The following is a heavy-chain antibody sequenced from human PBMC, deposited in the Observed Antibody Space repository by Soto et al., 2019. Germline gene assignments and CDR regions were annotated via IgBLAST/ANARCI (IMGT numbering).Heavy chain of an antibody. CDR2: IMPIFRAP. V-gene: IGHV1-69*12. J-gene: IGHJ6*02. D-gene: IGHD2-15*01. Sequence: QVQLVQSGAEVKKPGSSLKVSCKASGGAFSDYDFSWVRQAPGQGLEWLGGIMPIFRAPDYAQKFQGRVTITADEFTRTAYMEMNSLRSEDTAVYYCASWLKGPDIGNYYYGMDVWGQGTTVTVS. CDR3: ASWLKGPDIGNYYYGMDV. CDR1: GGAFSDYD.